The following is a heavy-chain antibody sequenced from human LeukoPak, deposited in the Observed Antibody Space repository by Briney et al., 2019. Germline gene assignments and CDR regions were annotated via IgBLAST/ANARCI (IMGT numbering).Heavy chain of an antibody. J-gene: IGHJ3*02. D-gene: IGHD2-2*01. Sequence: GGSLRLSCAASGFTVSSNYMNWVRQAPGKGLEWVSVIYSGGSTNYADSAKGRCTISRDNSKNTLYLQMDSLRAEDTAVYYCARDLHCRSTTCYTHGAFDIWGQGTMVTVSS. CDR3: ARDLHCRSTTCYTHGAFDI. CDR2: IYSGGST. CDR1: GFTVSSNY. V-gene: IGHV3-53*01.